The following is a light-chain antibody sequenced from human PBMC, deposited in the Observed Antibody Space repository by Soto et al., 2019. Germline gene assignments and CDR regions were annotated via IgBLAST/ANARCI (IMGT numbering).Light chain of an antibody. J-gene: IGKJ4*01. CDR1: PSVSSSY. CDR3: QQDYNLPP. CDR2: GAS. V-gene: IGKV3D-7*01. Sequence: PGDRVTLSCRASPSVSSSYLTWYQQKPGQAPRLLIYGASTRATGIPARFSGSGSGTDFTLTISSLQPEDFAVYYCQQDYNLPPFGGGTKVEIK.